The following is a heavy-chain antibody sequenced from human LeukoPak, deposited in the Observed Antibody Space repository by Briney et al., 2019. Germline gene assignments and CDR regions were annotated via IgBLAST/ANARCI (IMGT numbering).Heavy chain of an antibody. CDR2: VFYSGST. CDR1: GDSSSRYY. J-gene: IGHJ4*02. D-gene: IGHD2-21*01. V-gene: IGHV4-59*01. CDR3: ARGHLNDKYWGDYPILDS. Sequence: SETLSLTCTVSGDSSSRYYWNWIRQSPGKGLEWIGYVFYSGSTIYNPSLNSRVTISIDTSKMQFSLKLTSVTAADTAVYYCARGHLNDKYWGDYPILDSWGQGTLVTVSS.